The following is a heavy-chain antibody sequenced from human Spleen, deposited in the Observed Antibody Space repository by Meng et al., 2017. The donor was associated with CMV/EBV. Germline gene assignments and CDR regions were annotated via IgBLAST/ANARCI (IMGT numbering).Heavy chain of an antibody. Sequence: SETLSLTCTVSGGSISSSSYYWGWIRQPPGKGLEWIGSIYYSGSTYYNPSLKSRVTISVDTSKNQFSLKLSSVTAADTAVYYCARVVGWDRLMYVGYYFDYWGQGTLVTVSS. CDR1: GGSISSSSYY. V-gene: IGHV4-39*07. CDR2: IYYSGST. J-gene: IGHJ4*02. D-gene: IGHD1-26*01. CDR3: ARVVGWDRLMYVGYYFDY.